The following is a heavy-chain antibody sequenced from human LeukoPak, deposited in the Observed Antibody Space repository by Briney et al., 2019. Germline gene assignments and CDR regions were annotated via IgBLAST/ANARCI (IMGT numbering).Heavy chain of an antibody. Sequence: GESLRLSCAASGFPFSTYWMSWVRQAPGKGLEWVANINQDGTEKYYVDSVKGRFTISRDYAKNSLYLQMNSLRVEDTAVYYCAKVAKYYYGPETYYFFEQWGQGTPVTASS. CDR2: INQDGTEK. CDR3: AKVAKYYYGPETYYFFEQ. J-gene: IGHJ4*02. V-gene: IGHV3-7*01. CDR1: GFPFSTYW. D-gene: IGHD3-10*01.